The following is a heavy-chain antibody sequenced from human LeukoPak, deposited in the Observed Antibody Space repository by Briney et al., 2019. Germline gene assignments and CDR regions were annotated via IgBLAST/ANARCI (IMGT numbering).Heavy chain of an antibody. V-gene: IGHV1-2*02. D-gene: IGHD2-2*01. J-gene: IGHJ6*03. CDR3: ARDQYVSHYYYYYYMDV. Sequence: GASVKVSRKASGYTFTGYYMHWVRQAPGQGLEWMGWINPNSGGTNYAQKFQGRVTMTRDTSTSTVYMELSSLRSEDTAVYYCARDQYVSHYYYYYYMDVWGKGTTVTVSS. CDR2: INPNSGGT. CDR1: GYTFTGYY.